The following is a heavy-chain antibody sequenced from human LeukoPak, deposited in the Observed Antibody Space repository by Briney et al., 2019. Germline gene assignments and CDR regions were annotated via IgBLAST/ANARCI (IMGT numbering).Heavy chain of an antibody. D-gene: IGHD2-8*02. V-gene: IGHV4-59*01. J-gene: IGHJ6*02. Sequence: SETLFLTCNVSGDSISSYYWTWIRQPPGKGLEWIGYVYYSGSTDYNPSLKSRVSISVDTSKNRFSLIMSSVTAADTAIYYCARASGGTQSYDFYYGVDVWGQGTTVTVS. CDR2: VYYSGST. CDR1: GDSISSYY. CDR3: ARASGGTQSYDFYYGVDV.